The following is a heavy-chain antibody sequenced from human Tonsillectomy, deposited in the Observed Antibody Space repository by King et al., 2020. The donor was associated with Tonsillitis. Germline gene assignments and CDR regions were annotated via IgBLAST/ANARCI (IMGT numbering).Heavy chain of an antibody. CDR2: IKHDGSDT. CDR1: DLTFSTYW. D-gene: IGHD7-27*01. Sequence: VQLVPSGGGLVQPGGSLRLSCAASDLTFSTYWMSWIRQAPGKGLEWVANIKHDGSDTTYVDSVKGRFTVSRDNAKNSLYLEMNRLRAEDTALYYWARNPAWGALDAWGQGALVTVSS. CDR3: ARNPAWGALDA. V-gene: IGHV3-7*01. J-gene: IGHJ5*02.